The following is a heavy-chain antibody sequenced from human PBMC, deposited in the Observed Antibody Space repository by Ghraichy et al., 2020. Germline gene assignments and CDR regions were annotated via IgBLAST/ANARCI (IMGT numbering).Heavy chain of an antibody. CDR1: GFTLRNYW. CDR3: ARYTGSYSAFDI. V-gene: IGHV3-7*01. Sequence: LSLTCVASGFTLRNYWMSWGRQAPGKGLEWVANIKQEESEKYYVDSVRGRFTISRDNAKNSLYLQMNSLRAEDTALYYCARYTGSYSAFDIWGQGTMVSVSS. CDR2: IKQEESEK. D-gene: IGHD1-26*01. J-gene: IGHJ3*02.